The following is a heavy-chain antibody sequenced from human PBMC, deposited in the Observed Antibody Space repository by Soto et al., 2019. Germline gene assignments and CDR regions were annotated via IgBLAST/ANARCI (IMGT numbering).Heavy chain of an antibody. CDR3: ARQGFGPLHGLVDV. D-gene: IGHD3-10*01. J-gene: IGHJ6*02. CDR2: VHHSWGS. Sequence: QVQLQESGPGLVKPSETLSLSCTVSGGSISSYYWSWFRQSPGKRMEWIGYVHHSWGSSYNPSLQGXVXXSLDTSKRQFSLKVTPVTATDTAVYYCARQGFGPLHGLVDVWGQGTTVTVSS. CDR1: GGSISSYY. V-gene: IGHV4-59*08.